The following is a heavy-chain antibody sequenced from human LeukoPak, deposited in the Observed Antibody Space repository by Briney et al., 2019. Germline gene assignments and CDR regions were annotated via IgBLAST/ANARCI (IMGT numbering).Heavy chain of an antibody. CDR1: GFTFSSSA. J-gene: IGHJ4*02. CDR3: AKQLGYCSDGSCYFPY. CDR2: ISNNGGYT. Sequence: GGSLRLSCAASGFTFSSSAMSWVRQAPGKGLEWVSAISNNGGYTYYADSVQGRFTISRDNSKSTLCLQMNSLRTEDTAVYYCAKQLGYCSDGSCYFPYWGQGTLVTVSS. D-gene: IGHD2-15*01. V-gene: IGHV3-23*01.